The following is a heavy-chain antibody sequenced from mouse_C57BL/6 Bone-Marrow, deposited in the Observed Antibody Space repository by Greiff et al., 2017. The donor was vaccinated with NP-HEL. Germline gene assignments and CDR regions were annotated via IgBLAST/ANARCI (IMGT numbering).Heavy chain of an antibody. CDR2: LRSKSNNYAT. J-gene: IGHJ2*01. CDR1: GFRFNTYA. CDR3: VRQGYDGYYLDY. D-gene: IGHD2-3*01. V-gene: IGHV10-1*01. Sequence: GGGLVQPKGSLKLSCAASGFRFNTYAMNWVRQAPGKGLEWVARLRSKSNNYATYYADSLNDRFTISRDDSESMLYLQMNNLKTEDTAMYYCVRQGYDGYYLDYWGQGTTLTVSS.